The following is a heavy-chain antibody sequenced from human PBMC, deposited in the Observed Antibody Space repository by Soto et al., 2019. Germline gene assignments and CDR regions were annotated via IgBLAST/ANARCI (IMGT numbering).Heavy chain of an antibody. CDR2: VYYSGTT. V-gene: IGHV4-61*01. D-gene: IGHD4-17*01. J-gene: IGHJ4*02. Sequence: LSLTCSVSGGSVSDKTYYWSWIRQPPGKRLEWIGYVYYSGTTNYNPSLKSRVTISVDLSKNRFSLRLSSVATADTALYYCARTTAVPNTLRSRYFFDYWGQGTLVTVSS. CDR3: ARTTAVPNTLRSRYFFDY. CDR1: GGSVSDKTYY.